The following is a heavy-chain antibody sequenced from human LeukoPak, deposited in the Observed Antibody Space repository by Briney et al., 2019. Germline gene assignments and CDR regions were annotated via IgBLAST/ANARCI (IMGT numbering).Heavy chain of an antibody. CDR1: GFTFSSYG. D-gene: IGHD6-13*01. V-gene: IGHV3-30*03. Sequence: GRSLRLSCAASGFTFSSYGMHWVRQAPGKGLEWVAVISISGNREHYADSVKGRFTISRDNSKNTMYLQMNSLTPEDTAVYSCAREGSGSTWSSFDFWGQGSLVTVSS. CDR3: AREGSGSTWSSFDF. CDR2: ISISGNRE. J-gene: IGHJ4*02.